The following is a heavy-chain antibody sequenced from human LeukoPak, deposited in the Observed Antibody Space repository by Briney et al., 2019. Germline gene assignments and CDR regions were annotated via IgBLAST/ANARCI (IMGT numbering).Heavy chain of an antibody. Sequence: GGSLRLSCAASGFTFSSYWMSWVRQAPGKGLEWVANIKQDGSEKYYVDSVKGRFTISRDNAKNSLYLQMNSLRAEDTAVYYCARDSGYRYDFWSPRLDYWGPGTLVTVSS. V-gene: IGHV3-7*01. J-gene: IGHJ4*02. CDR1: GFTFSSYW. CDR3: ARDSGYRYDFWSPRLDY. D-gene: IGHD3-3*01. CDR2: IKQDGSEK.